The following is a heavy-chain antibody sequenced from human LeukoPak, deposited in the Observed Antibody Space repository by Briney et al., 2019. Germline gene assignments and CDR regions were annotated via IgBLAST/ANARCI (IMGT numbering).Heavy chain of an antibody. Sequence: GGSLRLSCAASGFTFSSYGMHWVRQAPGKGLDWVAVISNDGSKKYYADSVKGRFTTSRDNAKNSLYLQMNSLRAEDTAVYYCARDRNYGGTSGYTSAALDIWGQGTMVTVSS. J-gene: IGHJ3*02. V-gene: IGHV3-30*03. CDR1: GFTFSSYG. CDR3: ARDRNYGGTSGYTSAALDI. CDR2: ISNDGSKK. D-gene: IGHD4-23*01.